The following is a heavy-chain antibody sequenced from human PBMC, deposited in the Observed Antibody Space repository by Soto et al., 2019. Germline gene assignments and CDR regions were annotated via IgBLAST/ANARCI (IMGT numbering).Heavy chain of an antibody. J-gene: IGHJ4*02. CDR1: GFTFSSYA. Sequence: PGGSLRLSCAASGFTFSSYAMSWVRQAPGKGLEWVSAISGSGGSTYYADSVKGRFTISRDNSKNTLYLQMNSLRAEDTAVYYCAKDRPSLSGSYPRGYHFDYWGQGTLVTVSS. CDR3: AKDRPSLSGSYPRGYHFDY. V-gene: IGHV3-23*01. CDR2: ISGSGGST. D-gene: IGHD1-26*01.